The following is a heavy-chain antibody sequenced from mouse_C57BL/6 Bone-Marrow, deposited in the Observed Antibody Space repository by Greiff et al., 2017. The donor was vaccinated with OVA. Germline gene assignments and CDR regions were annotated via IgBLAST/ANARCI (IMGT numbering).Heavy chain of an antibody. CDR2: IYPSDSET. J-gene: IGHJ2*01. CDR1: GYTFTSYW. Sequence: QVQLQQPGAELVRPGSSVKLSCKASGYTFTSYWMDWVTQRPGQGLEWIGNIYPSDSETHYNQKFKDKATLTVDKSSSTAYMQLSSLTSEDSAVYYCARLGGGTNDYWGQGTTLTVSS. D-gene: IGHD4-1*01. CDR3: ARLGGGTNDY. V-gene: IGHV1-61*01.